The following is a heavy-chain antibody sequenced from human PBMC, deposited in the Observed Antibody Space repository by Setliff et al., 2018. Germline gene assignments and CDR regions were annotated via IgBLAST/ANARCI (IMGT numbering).Heavy chain of an antibody. J-gene: IGHJ4*02. CDR1: GFTFSAAW. CDR2: INGPGAT. Sequence: PGGSLRLSCAASGFTFSAAWLTWLRLRPGKGLEWVALINGPGATDYSASVKDRYTISRDNSKNILYLQMNSMKSEDTAVYYCAADFPGGAFPFDYLGQGTMVTVSS. CDR3: AADFPGGAFPFDY. V-gene: IGHV3-15*01. D-gene: IGHD2-8*02.